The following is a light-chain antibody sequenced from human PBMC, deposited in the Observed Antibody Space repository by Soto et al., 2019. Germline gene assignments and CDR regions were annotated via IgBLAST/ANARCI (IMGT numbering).Light chain of an antibody. V-gene: IGLV2-14*01. CDR3: SSYTSGSTLGV. CDR2: EVS. J-gene: IGLJ3*02. CDR1: SSDIGGYNY. Sequence: QSVLTQPASVSGSPGQSITISCTGTSSDIGGYNYVSWYQHHPGKAPKLMIFEVSNRPSGVSNRFSGSKSDNTASLTISGLLAEDEADYYCSSYTSGSTLGVFGGGTKLTVL.